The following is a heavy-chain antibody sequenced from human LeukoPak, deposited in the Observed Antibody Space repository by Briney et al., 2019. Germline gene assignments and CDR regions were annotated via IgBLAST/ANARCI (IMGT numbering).Heavy chain of an antibody. D-gene: IGHD6-19*01. CDR1: GFTVSSNY. CDR2: IYSGGST. J-gene: IGHJ4*02. CDR3: AKDEGPVAGTLGGSFDY. Sequence: PGGSLRLSCAASGFTVSSNYMSWVRQAPGKGLEWVSVIYSGGSTYYADSVKGRFTISRDNSKNTLYLQMNSLRAEDTAVYYCAKDEGPVAGTLGGSFDYWGQGTLVTVSS. V-gene: IGHV3-66*01.